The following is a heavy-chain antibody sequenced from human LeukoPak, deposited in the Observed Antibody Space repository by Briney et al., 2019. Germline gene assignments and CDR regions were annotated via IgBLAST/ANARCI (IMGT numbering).Heavy chain of an antibody. J-gene: IGHJ3*02. CDR1: GFTFSSYG. CDR3: ARDSASGSYRHAFDI. D-gene: IGHD1-26*01. CDR2: VWNDGTKK. Sequence: ESGGGVVQPGRSLRLSCEASGFTFSSYGMHWARQAPGKGLEWVAVVWNDGTKKYYADSVKGRFTISRDKSKTTLYLQMNSLRAEDTAVYYCARDSASGSYRHAFDIWGQGTMVTVSS. V-gene: IGHV3-33*01.